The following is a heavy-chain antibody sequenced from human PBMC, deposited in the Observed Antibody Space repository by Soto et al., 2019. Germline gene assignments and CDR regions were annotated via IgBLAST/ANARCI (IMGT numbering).Heavy chain of an antibody. CDR2: IIPIFGTA. D-gene: IGHD2-2*01. CDR3: ARGGDVVVPAGISFRLNYYYGMGV. Sequence: QVQLVQSGAEVKKPGSSVKVSCKASGGTFSSYAISWVRQAPGQGLEWMGGIIPIFGTANYAQKFQGRVTITADESTSTAYMELSSLRSEYTAVYYCARGGDVVVPAGISFRLNYYYGMGVWGQGTTVTVSS. V-gene: IGHV1-69*01. CDR1: GGTFSSYA. J-gene: IGHJ6*02.